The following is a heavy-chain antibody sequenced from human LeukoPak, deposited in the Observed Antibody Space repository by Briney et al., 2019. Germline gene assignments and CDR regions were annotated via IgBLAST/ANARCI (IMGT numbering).Heavy chain of an antibody. J-gene: IGHJ4*02. CDR3: ARLGDSDY. Sequence: ASVKVSCKASGYTFTDYYMHWVRQAPGQGLEWMGWINPNSGATRYVQKFQGRVTMTRDTSISTAYMELSRLRSDDTAVYFCARLGDSDYWGQGTLVTVSP. V-gene: IGHV1-2*02. CDR1: GYTFTDYY. D-gene: IGHD3-16*01. CDR2: INPNSGAT.